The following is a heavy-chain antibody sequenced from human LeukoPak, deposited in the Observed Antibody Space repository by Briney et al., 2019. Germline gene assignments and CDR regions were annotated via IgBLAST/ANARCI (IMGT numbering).Heavy chain of an antibody. Sequence: PGGSLRLSCAASGFTFSSYGMHWVRQAPGKGLEWAAVISYDGSNKYYADSVKGRFTISRDNSKNTLYLQMNSLRAEDTAVYYCAKDRIVVVPAASWFDPWGQGTLVTVSS. J-gene: IGHJ5*02. D-gene: IGHD2-2*01. CDR3: AKDRIVVVPAASWFDP. V-gene: IGHV3-30*18. CDR2: ISYDGSNK. CDR1: GFTFSSYG.